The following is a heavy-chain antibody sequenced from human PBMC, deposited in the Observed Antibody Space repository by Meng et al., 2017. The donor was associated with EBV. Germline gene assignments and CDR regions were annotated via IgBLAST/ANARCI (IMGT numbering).Heavy chain of an antibody. CDR3: ASESGRGYTPDY. CDR2: FLPRLGAP. CDR1: GGPFRYYA. Sequence: VQLVQSAAEVKKAGSSVKGSCKTSGGPFRYYAISWVRQAPGQGLEWLGGFLPRLGAPNYAQKFHGRVKITADESTSTHYMDLSSLRSEDTAIYYCASESGRGYTPDYWGQGTLVTVSS. V-gene: IGHV1-69*01. D-gene: IGHD3-10*01. J-gene: IGHJ4*02.